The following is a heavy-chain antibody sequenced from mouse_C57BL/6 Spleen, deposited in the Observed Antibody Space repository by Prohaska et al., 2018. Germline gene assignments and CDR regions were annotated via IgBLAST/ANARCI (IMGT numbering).Heavy chain of an antibody. D-gene: IGHD2-2*01. CDR2: INPDSSTI. V-gene: IGHV4-1*01. CDR1: GIDFSRYW. CDR3: ASPNRDWYFDV. J-gene: IGHJ1*03. Sequence: EVKLLQSGGGLVQPGGSLKLSCAASGIDFSRYWMSWVRRAPGKGLEWIGEINPDSSTINYAPSLKDKFIISRDNAKNTLYLQMSKVRSEDTALYYCASPNRDWYFDVWGTGTTVTVSS.